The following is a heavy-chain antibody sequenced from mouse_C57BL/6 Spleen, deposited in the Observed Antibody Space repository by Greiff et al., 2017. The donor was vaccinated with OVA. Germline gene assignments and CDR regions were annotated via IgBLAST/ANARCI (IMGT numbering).Heavy chain of an antibody. Sequence: QVQLKESGAELVRPGASVKLSCKASGYTFTDYYINWVKQRPGQGLEWIARIYPGSGNTYYNEKFKGKATLTAEKSSSTAYMQLSSLTSEDSAFYFCASPYSSPYYFDYWGQGTTLTVSS. V-gene: IGHV1-76*01. D-gene: IGHD1-1*01. CDR2: IYPGSGNT. CDR1: GYTFTDYY. J-gene: IGHJ2*01. CDR3: ASPYSSPYYFDY.